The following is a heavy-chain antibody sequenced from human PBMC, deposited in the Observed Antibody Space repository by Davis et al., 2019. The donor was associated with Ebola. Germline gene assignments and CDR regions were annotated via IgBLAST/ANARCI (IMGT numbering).Heavy chain of an antibody. CDR2: IIPILGTA. Sequence: SVKVSCKASGGTFSSYAISWVRQAPGQGLEWMGRIIPILGTANYAQKFQGRVTITADESTSTAYMELSSLRSEDTAVYYCARDMGMVHEANWFDPWGQGTLVTVSS. CDR3: ARDMGMVHEANWFDP. CDR1: GGTFSSYA. D-gene: IGHD3-10*01. V-gene: IGHV1-69*11. J-gene: IGHJ5*02.